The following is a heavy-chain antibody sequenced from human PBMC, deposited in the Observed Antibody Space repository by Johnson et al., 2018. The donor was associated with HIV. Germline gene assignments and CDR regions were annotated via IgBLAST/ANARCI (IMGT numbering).Heavy chain of an antibody. V-gene: IGHV3-9*01. CDR2: ISWNSGSI. CDR1: GFTFGDYA. Sequence: VQLVESGGGLVQPGRSLRLSCTASGFTFGDYAMSWVRQAPGKGLEWVSGISWNSGSIGYADSVKGRFTISRDNAKNSLYLQMNSLRAEDTAVYYCARDGYSSGWYGKDAFDIWGQGTMVTVSS. J-gene: IGHJ3*02. CDR3: ARDGYSSGWYGKDAFDI. D-gene: IGHD6-19*01.